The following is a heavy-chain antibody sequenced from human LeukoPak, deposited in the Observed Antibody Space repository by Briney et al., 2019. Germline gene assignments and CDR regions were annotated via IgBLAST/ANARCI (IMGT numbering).Heavy chain of an antibody. V-gene: IGHV3-74*01. Sequence: PGGSLRLSCAASGFTFSSYWMHWVRQAPGKGLVWVSRINSDGSSTSYADSVKGRFTISRDNAKNTLYLQMNSLRPEDTAVYYCARGGGYSGYGYWGQGTLVTVSS. J-gene: IGHJ4*02. CDR1: GFTFSSYW. CDR3: ARGGGYSGYGY. CDR2: INSDGSST. D-gene: IGHD5-12*01.